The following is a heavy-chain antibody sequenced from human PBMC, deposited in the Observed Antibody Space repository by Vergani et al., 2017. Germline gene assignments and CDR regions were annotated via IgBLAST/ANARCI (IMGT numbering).Heavy chain of an antibody. CDR1: EYSLSSYG. D-gene: IGHD3-9*01. V-gene: IGHV1-18*01. CDR2: IDPYNGDT. Sequence: QVQVVQSGAEVKKSGASVKVSCQTSEYSLSSYGVNWVRQAPGQGLEWMVWIDPYNGDTQYAQRFQGRLSMTTDTGRTTVYMELRSLRSDDTAVYFCASLFDWGSVDSWGQGTLVTVSS. CDR3: ASLFDWGSVDS. J-gene: IGHJ4*02.